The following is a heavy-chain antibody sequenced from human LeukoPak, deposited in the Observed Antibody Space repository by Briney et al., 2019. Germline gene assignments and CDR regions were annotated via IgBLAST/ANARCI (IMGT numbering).Heavy chain of an antibody. Sequence: PSETLSLTCTVSGGSISSYYWSWIRQPPGRGLEWIGYIYYSGSTNYNPSLKSRVTISVDTSKNQFSLKLSSVTAADTAVYYCARAGYSGYDYDHWGQGTLVTVSS. CDR2: IYYSGST. CDR1: GGSISSYY. CDR3: ARAGYSGYDYDH. J-gene: IGHJ4*02. V-gene: IGHV4-59*01. D-gene: IGHD5-12*01.